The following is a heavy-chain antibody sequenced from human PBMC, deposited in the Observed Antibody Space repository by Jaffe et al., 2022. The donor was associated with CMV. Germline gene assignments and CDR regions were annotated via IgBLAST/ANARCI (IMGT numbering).Heavy chain of an antibody. CDR2: IKSKTDGGTT. Sequence: EVQLVESGGGLVKPGGSLRLSCAASGFTFSNAWMSWVRQAPGKGLEWVGRIKSKTDGGTTDYAAPVKGRFTISRDDSKNTLYLQMNSLKTEDTAVYYCTTDLPAPTNWNDVQGYYYGMDVWGQGTTVTVSS. D-gene: IGHD1-1*01. CDR1: GFTFSNAW. J-gene: IGHJ6*02. CDR3: TTDLPAPTNWNDVQGYYYGMDV. V-gene: IGHV3-15*01.